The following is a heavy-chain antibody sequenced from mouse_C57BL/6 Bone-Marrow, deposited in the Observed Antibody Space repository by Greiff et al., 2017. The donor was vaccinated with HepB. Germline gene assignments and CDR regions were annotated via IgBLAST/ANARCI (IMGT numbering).Heavy chain of an antibody. J-gene: IGHJ2*01. CDR2: IYPGSGST. D-gene: IGHD3-2*02. CDR1: GYTFTSYW. Sequence: VQLQQPGAELVKPGASVKMSCKASGYTFTSYWITWVKQRPGQGLEWIGDIYPGSGSTNYNEKFKSKATLTVDTSSSTAYMQLSSLTSEDSAVYYCARNGRTAQATYYFDYWGQGTTLTVSS. CDR3: ARNGRTAQATYYFDY. V-gene: IGHV1-55*01.